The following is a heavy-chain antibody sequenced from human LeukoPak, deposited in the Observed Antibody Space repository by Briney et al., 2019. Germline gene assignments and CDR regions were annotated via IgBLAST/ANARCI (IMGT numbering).Heavy chain of an antibody. CDR1: GFPFDRYW. Sequence: AGGSLRLSCVASGFPFDRYWMSWVRQAPGKGPEWVANIKHDGSEKNFVDSVKGRFTISRDNAENSLFLQMNSLRADDTAVYFCARQPIYEAYFDFWGQGTLVTVSS. CDR3: ARQPIYEAYFDF. CDR2: IKHDGSEK. J-gene: IGHJ4*02. V-gene: IGHV3-7*01. D-gene: IGHD3-16*01.